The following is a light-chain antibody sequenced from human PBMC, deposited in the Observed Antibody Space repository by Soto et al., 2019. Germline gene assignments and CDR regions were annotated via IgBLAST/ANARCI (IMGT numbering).Light chain of an antibody. J-gene: IGLJ2*01. CDR3: SSYTSSSTVV. CDR1: SSDVGAYNY. V-gene: IGLV2-14*01. CDR2: DVS. Sequence: QSALTQPASVSGSPGQSITISCTGTSSDVGAYNYVSWYQQHPGKVPKLMIYDVSNRPSGVSNRFSGSKSVNTASLTISGLQAEDEADYYCSSYTSSSTVVFGGGTKLTVL.